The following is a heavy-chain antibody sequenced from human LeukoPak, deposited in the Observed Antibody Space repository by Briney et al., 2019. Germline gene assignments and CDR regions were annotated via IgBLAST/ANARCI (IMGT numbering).Heavy chain of an antibody. V-gene: IGHV3-73*01. J-gene: IGHJ4*02. CDR3: TRFRDGLNSDPEDFDY. Sequence: GGSLRLSCAASGFTFSASAMHWVRQASGKGLEWVGHIRSKGNSYATAYAASVKGRFTISRDDSKNTAYLQMNSLQTEDTAVYYCTRFRDGLNSDPEDFDYWGQGTLVTVSS. D-gene: IGHD5-24*01. CDR2: IRSKGNSYAT. CDR1: GFTFSASA.